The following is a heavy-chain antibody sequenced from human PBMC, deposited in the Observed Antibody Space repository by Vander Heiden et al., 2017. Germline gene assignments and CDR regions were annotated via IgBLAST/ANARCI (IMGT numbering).Heavy chain of an antibody. D-gene: IGHD2-15*01. CDR3: ARDPKLYGAFGPYFDY. Sequence: EVQLVQSGGGLVQPGGSLSLSWAAPESPFGPYTMTWVRQTPGKGLEWISYISATGVTMYDSQSVEGRFTISRDNVKNSLYLQMNNLRDDDTGVYYCARDPKLYGAFGPYFDYWGQGVLVTVAS. J-gene: IGHJ4*02. V-gene: IGHV3-48*02. CDR2: ISATGVTM. CDR1: ESPFGPYT.